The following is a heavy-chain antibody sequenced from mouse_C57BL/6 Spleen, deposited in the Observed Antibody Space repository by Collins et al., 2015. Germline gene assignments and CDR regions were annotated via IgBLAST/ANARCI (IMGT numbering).Heavy chain of an antibody. CDR2: IYPGDGDT. CDR3: ARCYYGSSPFEY. V-gene: IGHV1-80*01. CDR1: GYAFSSYW. D-gene: IGHD1-1*01. Sequence: QVQLQQSGAELVKPGASVKISCKASGYAFSSYWMNWVKQRPGKGLEWIGQIYPGDGDTNYNGKFKGKATLTADKSSSTAYMQLSSLTPEDSAVYFCARCYYGSSPFEYWGQGTTLTVSS. J-gene: IGHJ2*01.